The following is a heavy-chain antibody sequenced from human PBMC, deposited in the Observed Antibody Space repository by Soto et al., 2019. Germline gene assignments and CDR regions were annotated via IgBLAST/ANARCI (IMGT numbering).Heavy chain of an antibody. Sequence: SVKGSCEAPGYTFTDYYMHWGRQAPVQGLEWMGWINPNSGGTNYAQKFQGRVTMTRDTSISTAYMELSRLRSDDTAVYYCARKLELRGSYYYYYDMDVWGQGTTVTVSS. D-gene: IGHD1-7*01. CDR1: GYTFTDYY. CDR2: INPNSGGT. CDR3: ARKLELRGSYYYYYDMDV. J-gene: IGHJ6*02. V-gene: IGHV1-2*02.